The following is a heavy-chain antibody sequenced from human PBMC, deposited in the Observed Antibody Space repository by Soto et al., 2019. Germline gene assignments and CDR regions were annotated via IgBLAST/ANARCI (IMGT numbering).Heavy chain of an antibody. CDR2: TYYRSKWST. CDR3: TRALSGSYDS. CDR1: VDSVSSKAAA. V-gene: IGHV6-1*01. Sequence: PSQTLSLPCAISVDSVSSKAAAWNWIRQSPSRGLEWLGRTYYRSKWSTDYAVSVKSRITINPDTSKNQFSLQLNSVTPEDTAVYYCTRALSGSYDSWGQGTRGTVSA. D-gene: IGHD1-26*01. J-gene: IGHJ5*01.